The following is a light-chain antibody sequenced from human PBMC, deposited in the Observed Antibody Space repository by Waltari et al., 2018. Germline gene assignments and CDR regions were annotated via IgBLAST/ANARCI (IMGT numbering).Light chain of an antibody. CDR1: HRHVGAPHH. CDR2: DVS. Sequence: QSALTQPPSASGSLGHSVTLSCPGPHRHVGAPHHVSWYQPHPGKAPKPIIYDVSERPSGVPDRFSGSKSANTASLTVSGLQVEDEADYYCSSYAGSNNLVVFGGGTKLTVL. J-gene: IGLJ2*01. CDR3: SSYAGSNNLVV. V-gene: IGLV2-8*01.